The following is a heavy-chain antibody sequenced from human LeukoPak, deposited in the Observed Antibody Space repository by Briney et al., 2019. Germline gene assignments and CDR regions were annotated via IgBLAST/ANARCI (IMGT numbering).Heavy chain of an antibody. J-gene: IGHJ4*02. CDR1: GFTFDDYA. D-gene: IGHD5-18*01. CDR2: IGGDGGST. Sequence: PGGSLRLSCAASGFTFDDYAMHWVRQAPGKGLEWVSLIGGDGGSTYYADSVKGRFTISRDNSKNSLYLQMNSLRTEDTALYYCATRGYSYALDYWGQGTLVTVSS. V-gene: IGHV3-43*02. CDR3: ATRGYSYALDY.